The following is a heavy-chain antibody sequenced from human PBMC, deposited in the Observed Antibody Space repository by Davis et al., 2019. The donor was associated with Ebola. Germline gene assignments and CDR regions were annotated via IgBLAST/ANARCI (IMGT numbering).Heavy chain of an antibody. J-gene: IGHJ4*02. CDR1: GFTFSSYG. D-gene: IGHD3-10*01. Sequence: GESLKISCAASGFTFSSYGMHWVRQAPGKGLEWVAVISYDGSNKYYADSVKGRFTISRDNSKNTLYLQMNSLRAEDTAVYYCAKIAGVSGFDDYWGQGTLVTVSS. V-gene: IGHV3-30*18. CDR2: ISYDGSNK. CDR3: AKIAGVSGFDDY.